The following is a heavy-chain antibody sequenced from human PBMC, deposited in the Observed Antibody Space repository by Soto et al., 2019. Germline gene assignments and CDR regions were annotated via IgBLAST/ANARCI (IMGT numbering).Heavy chain of an antibody. J-gene: IGHJ4*02. Sequence: SVKVSCKASGGTFSSYSISWVRQAPGQGLEWMGGTIPIFGTANYAQKFQGRVTITADKSTSTAYMELSSLRSEARAGYYCARVGVRVLQLWLMGYFDYWGQGTLVTVSS. CDR3: ARVGVRVLQLWLMGYFDY. D-gene: IGHD5-18*01. CDR2: TIPIFGTA. CDR1: GGTFSSYS. V-gene: IGHV1-69*06.